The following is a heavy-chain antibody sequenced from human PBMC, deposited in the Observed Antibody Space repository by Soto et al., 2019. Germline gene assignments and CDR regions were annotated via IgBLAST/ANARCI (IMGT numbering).Heavy chain of an antibody. CDR3: ARHILTGYPGPYYYYGMDV. D-gene: IGHD3-9*01. V-gene: IGHV1-69*01. Sequence: QVQLVQSGAEVKKPGSSVKVSCKASGGTFSSYAISWVRQAPGQGLEWMGGIIPIFGTANYAQKFQGRVTIPADESTSTAYMELSSLRSEDTAVYYWARHILTGYPGPYYYYGMDVWGQGTTVTVSS. J-gene: IGHJ6*02. CDR2: IIPIFGTA. CDR1: GGTFSSYA.